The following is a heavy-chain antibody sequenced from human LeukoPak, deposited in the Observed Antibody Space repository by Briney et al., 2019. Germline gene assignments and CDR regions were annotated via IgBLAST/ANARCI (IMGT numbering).Heavy chain of an antibody. CDR1: GVSISSGSHY. J-gene: IGHJ5*02. CDR2: IYTSGST. V-gene: IGHV4-61*02. CDR3: ARDGTRTAFGYMRFDP. D-gene: IGHD3-16*01. Sequence: SETLSLTCTVSGVSISSGSHYWSWIRQPAGKGLEWIGRIYTSGSTNYNPSLRSRVTISVDTSKNQFSLKLSSVTAADTAVYYCARDGTRTAFGYMRFDPWGQGILVTVSS.